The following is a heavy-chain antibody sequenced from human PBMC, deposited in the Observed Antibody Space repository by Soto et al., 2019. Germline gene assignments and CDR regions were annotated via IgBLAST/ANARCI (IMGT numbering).Heavy chain of an antibody. CDR3: ARGVGCEGVSPYGMDV. D-gene: IGHD2-21*01. Sequence: LFLTCTVSGGSILTGDYYWTWIRQPRGKGLEWIGYIYYSGTTYYNPSLRSRARFSLDPFKNNFSLRLTSVTAAAPAASYCARGVGCEGVSPYGMDVWGQGTTVTVSS. J-gene: IGHJ6*02. V-gene: IGHV4-30-4*01. CDR2: IYYSGTT. CDR1: GGSILTGDYY.